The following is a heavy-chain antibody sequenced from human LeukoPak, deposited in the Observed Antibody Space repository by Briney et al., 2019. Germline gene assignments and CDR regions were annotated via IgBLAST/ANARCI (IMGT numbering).Heavy chain of an antibody. CDR2: ISSSSSTI. CDR3: ASLGILVSWGAFDI. CDR1: GFSFSSYS. J-gene: IGHJ3*02. V-gene: IGHV3-48*04. D-gene: IGHD5/OR15-5a*01. Sequence: GGSLRLSCAVSGFSFSSYSMNWVRQAPGKGLEWVSSISSSSSTIYYADSVKGRFTISRDNAKNSLYLQMSSLRAEDTAVYYCASLGILVSWGAFDIWGQGTMVTVSS.